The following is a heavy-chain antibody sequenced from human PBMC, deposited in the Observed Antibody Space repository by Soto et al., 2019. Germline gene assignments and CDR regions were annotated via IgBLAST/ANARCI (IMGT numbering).Heavy chain of an antibody. Sequence: VSCKASGYTFTGYYMHWVRRAPGQGLEWMGWINPNSGGTNYAQKFQGRVTMTRDTSISTAYMELSRLRSDDTAVYYCASGYDFWSGYYYYGMDVWGQGTTVTVSS. CDR3: ASGYDFWSGYYYYGMDV. CDR1: GYTFTGYY. V-gene: IGHV1-2*02. CDR2: INPNSGGT. J-gene: IGHJ6*02. D-gene: IGHD3-3*01.